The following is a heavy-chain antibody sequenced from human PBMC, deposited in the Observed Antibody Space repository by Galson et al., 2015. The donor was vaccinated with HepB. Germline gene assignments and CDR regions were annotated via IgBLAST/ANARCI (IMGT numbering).Heavy chain of an antibody. CDR2: FDPEDGET. V-gene: IGHV1-24*01. CDR3: ATDLRGSYPAEYFQH. Sequence: SVKVSCKVSGSTLTELSMHWVRQAPGKGLEWMGGFDPEDGETIYAQKFQGRVTMTEDTSTDTAYMELSSLRSEDTAVYYCATDLRGSYPAEYFQHWGQGTLVTVSS. J-gene: IGHJ1*01. D-gene: IGHD1-26*01. CDR1: GSTLTELS.